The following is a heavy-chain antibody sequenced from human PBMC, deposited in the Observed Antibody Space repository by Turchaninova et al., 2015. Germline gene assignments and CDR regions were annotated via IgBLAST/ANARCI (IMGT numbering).Heavy chain of an antibody. Sequence: VQLQQWGAGLVKPSETPSLPCAVFGGSFHGSYWTCLPQPPGKGLEWIGEINQSVSTNYKPALKSRVTISLDTSKNLFSLKLSSVTAADTAVYYCARGLLRGGWNDVDYYYGMDVWGQGTTVTVSS. V-gene: IGHV4-34*01. CDR2: INQSVST. CDR1: GGSFHGSY. CDR3: ARGLLRGGWNDVDYYYGMDV. D-gene: IGHD1-1*01. J-gene: IGHJ6*02.